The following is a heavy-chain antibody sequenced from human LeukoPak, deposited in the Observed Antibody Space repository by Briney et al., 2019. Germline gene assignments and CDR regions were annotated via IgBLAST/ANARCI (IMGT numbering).Heavy chain of an antibody. CDR1: GDSIRTYY. CDR3: ARSSLTGGWFDP. Sequence: SETLSLTCSVSGDSIRTYYWSWIRQPPGKGLEWIGYIIDTGSTNYKPSLKTRLTMSVDVSKNQISLRLSSATAADTAVYYCARSSLTGGWFDPWGQGTLVTVSS. CDR2: IIDTGST. V-gene: IGHV4-59*01. J-gene: IGHJ5*02. D-gene: IGHD7-27*01.